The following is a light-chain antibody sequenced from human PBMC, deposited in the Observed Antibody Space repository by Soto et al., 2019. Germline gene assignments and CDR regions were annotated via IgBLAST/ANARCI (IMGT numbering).Light chain of an antibody. J-gene: IGKJ1*01. CDR2: GAS. CDR1: QSVSSSY. CDR3: QQYGSSPRA. Sequence: EIVLTQSPGTLSLSPGERATLSCRASQSVSSSYLAWYQQKPGQAPRLLIYGASSRATGIPDRFGGSGPGTDFTLTISRLEPEDFAVYYCQQYGSSPRAFGQGTKVDIK. V-gene: IGKV3-20*01.